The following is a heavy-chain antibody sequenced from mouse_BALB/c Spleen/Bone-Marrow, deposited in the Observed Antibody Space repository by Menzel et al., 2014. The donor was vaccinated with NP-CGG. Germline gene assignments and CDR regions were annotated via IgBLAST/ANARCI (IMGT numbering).Heavy chain of an antibody. CDR3: ARHEDLHYYGRGYAMDY. J-gene: IGHJ4*01. CDR2: FYPGSGSV. Sequence: QVQLQQSGAELVKPGASVKLSCKASGYTFTEYIIHWVKQRSGQGLEWIGWFYPGSGSVKYNEKFKDKGTLTADKSSSTGEMERSRLTSEDSAFYFCARHEDLHYYGRGYAMDYWGQGTSVTVSS. D-gene: IGHD1-2*01. V-gene: IGHV1-62-2*01. CDR1: GYTFTEYI.